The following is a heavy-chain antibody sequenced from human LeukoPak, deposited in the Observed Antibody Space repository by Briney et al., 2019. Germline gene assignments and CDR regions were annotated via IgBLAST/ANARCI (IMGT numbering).Heavy chain of an antibody. V-gene: IGHV4-59*08. CDR1: GGSISSYY. D-gene: IGHD5-12*01. J-gene: IGHJ5*02. Sequence: PSETLSLTCTVSGGSISSYYWSWIRQPPGKGLEWIGHIYYSGSTKYNPSLKSRVTISVDTSKNQFSLKLSSVTAADTAVYYCARLVGVATTNNWFDPWGQGTLVTVSS. CDR3: ARLVGVATTNNWFDP. CDR2: IYYSGST.